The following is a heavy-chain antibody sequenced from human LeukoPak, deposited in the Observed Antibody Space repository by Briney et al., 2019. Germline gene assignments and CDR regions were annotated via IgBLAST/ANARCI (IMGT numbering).Heavy chain of an antibody. J-gene: IGHJ4*02. CDR1: GFTFNSYG. CDR2: IRYDGSKK. V-gene: IGHV3-30*02. Sequence: PGGSLRLSCAASGFTFNSYGMHWVRQAPGKGLEWVAFIRYDGSKKYYADSVKGRFTISRDKSKNTLYLQMNSLRAEDTAVYYCANYDTSDYEYYSDYWGQGTLVTVSS. D-gene: IGHD3-22*01. CDR3: ANYDTSDYEYYSDY.